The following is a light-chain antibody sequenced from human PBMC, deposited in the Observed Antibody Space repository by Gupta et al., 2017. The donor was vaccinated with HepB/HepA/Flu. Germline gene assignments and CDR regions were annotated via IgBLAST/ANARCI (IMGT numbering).Light chain of an antibody. V-gene: IGKV1-8*01. J-gene: IGKJ4*01. CDR1: QGISSY. Sequence: AIRMTQSPTSFSASTVVIVTIPCRASQGISSYLAWYQQKPGKAPKLLIYAASTLQSRVPPRFSGSGSGTDFTLTISSLQSEDFATYYCQQYYSYPPTLTFGEGTKVEIK. CDR3: QQYYSYPPTLT. CDR2: AAS.